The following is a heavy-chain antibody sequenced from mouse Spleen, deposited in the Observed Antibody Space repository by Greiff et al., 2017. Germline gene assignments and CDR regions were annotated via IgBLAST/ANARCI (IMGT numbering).Heavy chain of an antibody. CDR3: ARWASNPDYFDY. CDR2: IDPSDSYT. J-gene: IGHJ2*01. V-gene: IGHV1-50*01. CDR1: GYTFTSYW. Sequence: QVQLQQPGAELVKPGASVKLSCKASGYTFTSYWMQWVKQRPGQGLEWIGEIDPSDSYTNYNQKFKGKATLTVDTSSSTAYMQLSSLTSEDSAVYYCARWASNPDYFDYWGQGTTLTVSS. D-gene: IGHD2-5*01.